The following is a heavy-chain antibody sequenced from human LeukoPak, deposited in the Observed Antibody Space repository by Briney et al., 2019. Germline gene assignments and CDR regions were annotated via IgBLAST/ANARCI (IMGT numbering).Heavy chain of an antibody. CDR2: IYYSGST. CDR1: GGSISSSSYY. J-gene: IGHJ4*02. CDR3: ARIHIPNSRYSGYEPTVFAY. D-gene: IGHD5-12*01. Sequence: PSETLSLTCTVSGGSISSSSYYWGWIRQPPGRGLEWIGSIYYSGSTYYNPSLKSRVTISVDTSKNQFSLKLSSVTAADTAVYYCARIHIPNSRYSGYEPTVFAYWGQGTLVTVSS. V-gene: IGHV4-39*07.